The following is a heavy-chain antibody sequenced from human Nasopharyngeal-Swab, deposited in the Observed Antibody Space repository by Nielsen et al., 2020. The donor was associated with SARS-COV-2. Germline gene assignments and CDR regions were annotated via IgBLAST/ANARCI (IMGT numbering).Heavy chain of an antibody. V-gene: IGHV3-48*02. J-gene: IGHJ6*02. CDR1: GFTFSSYS. CDR3: ATDYYGSGSYYNLYYYEGGGV. D-gene: IGHD3-10*01. Sequence: GESLKISCAASGFTFSSYSMNWVRQAPGKGLEWVSYISSSSSTIYYADSVKGRFTISRDNAKNSLYLQMNSLRDEDTAVYYCATDYYGSGSYYNLYYYEGGGVWGQGTTVTVSS. CDR2: ISSSSSTI.